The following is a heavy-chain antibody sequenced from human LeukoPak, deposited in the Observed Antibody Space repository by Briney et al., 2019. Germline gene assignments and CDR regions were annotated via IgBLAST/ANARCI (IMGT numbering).Heavy chain of an antibody. CDR3: ARGGESGYDT. CDR1: GGSISSSSNY. CDR2: IYSTGNT. Sequence: PSETLSLTCTVSGGSISSSSNYWGWIRQPPGKGLEWIGTIYSTGNTYYNPSLKSRLNISVDTSKNQFSLKLSSVTAADTAVYSCARGGESGYDTWGQGSLVTVSS. J-gene: IGHJ5*02. D-gene: IGHD5-12*01. V-gene: IGHV4-39*01.